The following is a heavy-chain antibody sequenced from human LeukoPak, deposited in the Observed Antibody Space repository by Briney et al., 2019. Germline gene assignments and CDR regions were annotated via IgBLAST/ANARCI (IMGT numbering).Heavy chain of an antibody. J-gene: IGHJ6*02. D-gene: IGHD2-15*01. CDR1: GGTFSSYA. V-gene: IGHV1-69*01. CDR3: ARGSRVVATYYYYYGMDV. Sequence: SVKVSCKASGGTFSSYAISWVRQAPGQGLEWMGGIIPIFGTANYAQKFQGRVTITADESTSTAYMELSSLRSEDTAVYYCARGSRVVATYYYYYGMDVWGQGTTVTVSS. CDR2: IIPIFGTA.